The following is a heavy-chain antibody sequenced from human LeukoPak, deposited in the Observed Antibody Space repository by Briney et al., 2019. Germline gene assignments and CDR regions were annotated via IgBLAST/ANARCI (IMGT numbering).Heavy chain of an antibody. CDR1: GFMFSSNW. D-gene: IGHD6-13*01. CDR3: AKDGGFTSWYEDWFDP. CDR2: IKEDGTET. V-gene: IGHV3-7*03. Sequence: GGSLRLSCAASGFMFSSNWMSWVRLAPGKGLEWVANIKEDGTETYYVDSVKGRFAISRDNSKNTLYLQMNSLRAEDTAVYYCAKDGGFTSWYEDWFDPWGQGTLVTVSS. J-gene: IGHJ5*02.